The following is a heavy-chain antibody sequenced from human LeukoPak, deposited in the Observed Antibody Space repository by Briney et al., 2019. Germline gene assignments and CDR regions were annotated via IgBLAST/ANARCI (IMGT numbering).Heavy chain of an antibody. CDR3: TYDFWSGSPAAVDY. J-gene: IGHJ4*02. CDR1: GCTFGDYA. CDR2: IRSKAYGGTT. Sequence: GGSLRLSCTASGCTFGDYAMGWFRQAPGKGLEWVGFIRSKAYGGTTEYAASVKGRFTISRDDSKSIAYLQMNSLKTQDTAAYYCTYDFWSGSPAAVDYWGQGTLVTVSS. V-gene: IGHV3-49*03. D-gene: IGHD3-3*01.